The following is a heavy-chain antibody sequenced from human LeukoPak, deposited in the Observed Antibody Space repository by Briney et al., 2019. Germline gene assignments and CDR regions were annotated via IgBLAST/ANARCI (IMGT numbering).Heavy chain of an antibody. V-gene: IGHV3-9*01. D-gene: IGHD3-22*01. J-gene: IGHJ1*01. CDR3: AKAPPYYSDSSGYFQH. CDR1: GFTFDDSA. Sequence: GRSLRLSCAASGFTFDDSAMHWVRQVPGKGLEWVSGISWNSGIIDYADSVKGRFAISRDNAKNSLYLQMNNLRPDDTAFYYCAKAPPYYSDSSGYFQHWGQGALVTVSS. CDR2: ISWNSGII.